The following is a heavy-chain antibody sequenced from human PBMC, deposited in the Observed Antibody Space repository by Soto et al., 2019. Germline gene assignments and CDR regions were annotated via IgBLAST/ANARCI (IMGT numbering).Heavy chain of an antibody. J-gene: IGHJ3*02. CDR1: GGSISSGDYY. V-gene: IGHV4-30-4*01. D-gene: IGHD3-22*01. CDR2: IYYSGRT. CDR3: ARASYYYDSSGYYYQVAFDI. Sequence: QVQLQESGPGLVKPSQTLSLTCTVSGGSISSGDYYWSWIRQPPGNGLEWIGYIYYSGRTYYNPSLKGRVTISVDTSKNQCSLKLRSVTAADTAVYYCARASYYYDSSGYYYQVAFDIWGQGTMVTVSS.